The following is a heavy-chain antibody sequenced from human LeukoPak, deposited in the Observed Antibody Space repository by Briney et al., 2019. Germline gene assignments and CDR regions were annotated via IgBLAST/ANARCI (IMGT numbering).Heavy chain of an antibody. V-gene: IGHV3-23*01. D-gene: IGHD1-26*01. CDR3: AKAAPLYIVGATIYFDY. J-gene: IGHJ4*02. CDR1: GFTFSSYW. Sequence: GGSLRLSCAASGFTFSSYWMSWVRQAPGKGLEWVSAISGSGGSTYYADSVKGRFTISRDNSKNTLYLQMNSLRAEDTAVYYCAKAAPLYIVGATIYFDYWGQGTLVTVSS. CDR2: ISGSGGST.